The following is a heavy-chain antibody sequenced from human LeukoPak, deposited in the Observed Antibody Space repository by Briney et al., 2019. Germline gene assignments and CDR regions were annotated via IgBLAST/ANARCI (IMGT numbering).Heavy chain of an antibody. V-gene: IGHV3-7*01. CDR3: ARGGAGHSSGWYASYY. D-gene: IGHD6-19*01. CDR1: GFTFTSYW. Sequence: PGGSLRLSCAASGFTFTSYWMNWVRQAPGKGLEWVANIKPDGSGKYYVDSVKGRFTISRDNAKNSLYLQMNSLRAEDTAVYYCARGGAGHSSGWYASYYWGQGTLVTVSS. J-gene: IGHJ4*02. CDR2: IKPDGSGK.